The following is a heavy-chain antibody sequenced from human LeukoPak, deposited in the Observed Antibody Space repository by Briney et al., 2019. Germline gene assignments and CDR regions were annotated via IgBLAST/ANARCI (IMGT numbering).Heavy chain of an antibody. J-gene: IGHJ3*02. CDR1: GFTFSISA. Sequence: GGSLRLSCTASGFTFSISAMSWVRQAPGGGLEGASSISSSSTSTYYADSVKGRFTISRDNSKNTLYLQMNSLRAEDTAVYYCAKSDSTSYNAFDIWGQGTMVTVSP. V-gene: IGHV3-23*01. D-gene: IGHD2/OR15-2a*01. CDR3: AKSDSTSYNAFDI. CDR2: ISSSSTST.